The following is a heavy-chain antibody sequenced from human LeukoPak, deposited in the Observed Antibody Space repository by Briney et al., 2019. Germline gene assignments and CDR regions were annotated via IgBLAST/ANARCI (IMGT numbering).Heavy chain of an antibody. V-gene: IGHV4-34*01. Sequence: GSLRLSCAASGFTFSSYSMNWVRQAPGKGLEWIGEINHSGSTNYNPSLKSRVTLSVDTSKSQFSLKVTSVTAADTAMYYCARGQFWRGSEIRVWGQGTLVTVSS. D-gene: IGHD1-26*01. J-gene: IGHJ4*02. CDR2: INHSGST. CDR3: ARGQFWRGSEIRV. CDR1: GFTFSSYS.